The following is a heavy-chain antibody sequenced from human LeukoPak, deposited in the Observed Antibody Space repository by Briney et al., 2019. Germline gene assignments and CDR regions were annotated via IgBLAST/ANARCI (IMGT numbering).Heavy chain of an antibody. Sequence: PSETLSLTCTVSGGSINSYYWSWIRQPPGKGLEWIGYIYDSGSTNYNPSLKSRVTISVDTSKNQFSLKLSSVTAADTAVYYCARGTDGSGSYYPFDYWGQGTLVTVSS. V-gene: IGHV4-59*12. CDR1: GGSINSYY. J-gene: IGHJ4*02. CDR3: ARGTDGSGSYYPFDY. D-gene: IGHD3-10*01. CDR2: IYDSGST.